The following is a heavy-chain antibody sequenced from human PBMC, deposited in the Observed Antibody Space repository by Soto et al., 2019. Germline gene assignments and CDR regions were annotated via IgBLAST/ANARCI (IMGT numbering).Heavy chain of an antibody. CDR1: GFTFSSYW. CDR2: IKQDGSEK. J-gene: IGHJ6*02. CDR3: AREGITIFGVSNADV. D-gene: IGHD3-3*01. V-gene: IGHV3-7*01. Sequence: GGSLRLSCAASGFTFSSYWMSWVRQAPGKGLEWVANIKQDGSEKYYVDSVKGRFTISRDNAKNSLYLQMNSLRAEDTAVYYCAREGITIFGVSNADVWGQGTTVTVSS.